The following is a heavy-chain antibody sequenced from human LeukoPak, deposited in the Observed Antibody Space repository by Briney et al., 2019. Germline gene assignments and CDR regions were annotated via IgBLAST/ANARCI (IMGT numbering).Heavy chain of an antibody. J-gene: IGHJ6*03. CDR3: ARVVAWSGYYTYYYYYYMDV. CDR1: GGSFSGYY. V-gene: IGHV4-34*01. Sequence: TSSETLSLTCAVYGGSFSGYYWSWNRQPPGKGLEWIGEINHSGSTNYNPSLKSRVTISVDTSKNQFSLKLSSVTAADTAVYYCARVVAWSGYYTYYYYYYMDVWGKGTTVTVSS. D-gene: IGHD3-3*01. CDR2: INHSGST.